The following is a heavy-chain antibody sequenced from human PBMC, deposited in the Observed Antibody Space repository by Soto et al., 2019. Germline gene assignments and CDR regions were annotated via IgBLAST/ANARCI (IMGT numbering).Heavy chain of an antibody. J-gene: IGHJ4*02. Sequence: QVTLKESGPVLVKPTETLTLTCTVSGFSLSNARMGVSWIRQPPGKALEWLAHIFSNDEKSYRTSLKSRLTISKDTSKSQVVLTMTNMDPVDTATYYCARITIFVAETYYFDYWGQGTLVTVSS. D-gene: IGHD3-3*01. V-gene: IGHV2-26*01. CDR1: GFSLSNARMG. CDR2: IFSNDEK. CDR3: ARITIFVAETYYFDY.